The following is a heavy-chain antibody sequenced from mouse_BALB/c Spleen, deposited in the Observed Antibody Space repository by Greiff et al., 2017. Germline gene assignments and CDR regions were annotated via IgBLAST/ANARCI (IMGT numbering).Heavy chain of an antibody. V-gene: IGHV3-2*02. CDR2: ISYSGST. J-gene: IGHJ4*01. CDR3: ARDGDYAMDY. Sequence: VQRVESGPGLVKPSQSLSLTCTVTGYSITSDYAWNWIRQFPGNKLEWMGYISYSGSTSYNPSLKSRISITRDTSKNQFFLQLNSVTTEDTATYYCARDGDYAMDYWGQGTSVTVSS. CDR1: GYSITSDYA.